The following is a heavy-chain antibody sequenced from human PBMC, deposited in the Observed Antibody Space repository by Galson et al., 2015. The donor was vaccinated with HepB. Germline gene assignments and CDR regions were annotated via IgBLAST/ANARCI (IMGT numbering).Heavy chain of an antibody. Sequence: SLRLSCAASGFTFSDYYMSWIRQAPGKGLEWVSYISSSSSYTNYADSVKGRFTISRDNAKNSLYLQMNSLRAEDTAVYYCARVLSSGSYSGVSDYWGQGTLVTVSS. CDR1: GFTFSDYY. CDR2: ISSSSSYT. D-gene: IGHD1-26*01. CDR3: ARVLSSGSYSGVSDY. J-gene: IGHJ4*02. V-gene: IGHV3-11*05.